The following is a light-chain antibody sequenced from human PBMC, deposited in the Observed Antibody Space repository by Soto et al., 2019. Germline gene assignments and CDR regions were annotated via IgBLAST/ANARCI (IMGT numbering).Light chain of an antibody. V-gene: IGLV2-14*01. Sequence: QSVLTQPASVSGSPGQSITISCTGTSSDVGGYNYVSWYQQHPGKAPRLLIYEVTHRPSGVSNRFFGSKSGNTASLTISGLQAEDEADYYCSSYTSSSIVVFGGGTKLTVL. CDR3: SSYTSSSIVV. CDR2: EVT. J-gene: IGLJ2*01. CDR1: SSDVGGYNY.